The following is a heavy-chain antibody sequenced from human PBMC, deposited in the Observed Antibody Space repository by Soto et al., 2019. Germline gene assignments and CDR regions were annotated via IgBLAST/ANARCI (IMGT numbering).Heavy chain of an antibody. D-gene: IGHD3-9*01. J-gene: IGHJ3*02. CDR2: INPSGGST. V-gene: IGHV1-46*01. CDR3: ARARNILTGYADAYDI. Sequence: QVQLVQSGAEVKKPGASVKVSYKASGYSFTSYYMHWVRQAPGQGLEWMGIINPSGGSTSYAQKFQGRVTMTRDTSTSTVYMELSSLRSEDTAVYYCARARNILTGYADAYDIWGQGTMVTVSS. CDR1: GYSFTSYY.